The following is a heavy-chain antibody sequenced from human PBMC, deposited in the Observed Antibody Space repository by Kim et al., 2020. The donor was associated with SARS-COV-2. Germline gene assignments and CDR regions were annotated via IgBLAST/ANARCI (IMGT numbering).Heavy chain of an antibody. CDR1: GFTFNIAW. J-gene: IGHJ4*02. CDR2: VKSKTDGGTT. V-gene: IGHV3-15*01. Sequence: GGSLRLSCAASGFTFNIAWMSWVRQAPGKGLEWVGRVKSKTDGGTTDYAAPVKGRFTISRDDSKNTLYLQMNSLKIEDTAVYYCTTYTPGIIAARGYWGQGTLVTVSS. CDR3: TTYTPGIIAARGY. D-gene: IGHD6-6*01.